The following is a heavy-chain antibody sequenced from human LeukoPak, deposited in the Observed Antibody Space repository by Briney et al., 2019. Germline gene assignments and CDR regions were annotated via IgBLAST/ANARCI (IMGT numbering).Heavy chain of an antibody. CDR1: GGSISSSY. CDR3: ARHFKKFKVAVAGAYNWFDP. V-gene: IGHV4-59*08. CDR2: IYYSGST. Sequence: SETLSLTCTVSGGSISSSYWSWIRQPPGKGLEWIGYIYYSGSTNYNPSLKSRVTISVDTSKNQFSLKLSSVTAADTAVYYCARHFKKFKVAVAGAYNWFDPWGQGTLVTVSS. D-gene: IGHD6-19*01. J-gene: IGHJ5*02.